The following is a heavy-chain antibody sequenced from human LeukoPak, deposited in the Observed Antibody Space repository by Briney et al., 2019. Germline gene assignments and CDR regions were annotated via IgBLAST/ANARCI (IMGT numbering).Heavy chain of an antibody. CDR1: GFTFSNAW. J-gene: IGHJ4*02. V-gene: IGHV3-15*01. Sequence: GGSLRLSCAASGFTFSNAWMSWVRQAPGKGLEWVGRIKSKTDGGTTDYAAPVKGRFTISRDDSKNTLYLQMNSLRAEDTAVYYCAQTGPTWIRMYYFDYWGQGTLVTVSS. CDR2: IKSKTDGGTT. D-gene: IGHD1-14*01. CDR3: AQTGPTWIRMYYFDY.